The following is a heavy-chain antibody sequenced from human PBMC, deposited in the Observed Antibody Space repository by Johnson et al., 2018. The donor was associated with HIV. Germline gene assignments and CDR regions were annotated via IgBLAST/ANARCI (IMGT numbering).Heavy chain of an antibody. Sequence: QEKLVESGGGVVQPGRSLRLSCVASGFTFSDYGMHWVRQAPGKGLEWVAVVWYDGSNKYYADSVKGRFTISRDNAKNSLYLQMNSLRAEDTAVYYCARGGSCYNAHFDIWGQGTMVTVSS. V-gene: IGHV3-33*03. J-gene: IGHJ3*02. CDR1: GFTFSDYG. CDR2: VWYDGSNK. CDR3: ARGGSCYNAHFDI. D-gene: IGHD2-15*01.